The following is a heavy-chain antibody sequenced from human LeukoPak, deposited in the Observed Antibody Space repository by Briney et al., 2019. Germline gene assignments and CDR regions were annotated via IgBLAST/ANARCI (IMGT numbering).Heavy chain of an antibody. J-gene: IGHJ4*02. Sequence: PGGSLTLSCAASGFTFRNYSMNWVRQAPGKGLEWVSSITTSSNYIYYVDSVKGRFTISRDNAKNSLFLQMNSLRAEDTAVYYCARDARDYYNGGGYYLDYWGQGTLVTVSS. CDR2: ITTSSNYI. D-gene: IGHD3-22*01. CDR3: ARDARDYYNGGGYYLDY. V-gene: IGHV3-21*01. CDR1: GFTFRNYS.